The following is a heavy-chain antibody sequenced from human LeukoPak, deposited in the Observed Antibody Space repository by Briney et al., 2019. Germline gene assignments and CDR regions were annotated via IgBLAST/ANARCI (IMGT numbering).Heavy chain of an antibody. CDR2: IYPGDSDT. V-gene: IGHV5-51*01. Sequence: GESLKTSFKGSGFSFTSYWIGWVRQMPGKGLEWMGIIYPGDSDTRYSPSFQGQVTISADESISTTYLQWSSLKASDTAMYYCARGGSCSGGSCYFDYWGQGTLVTVSS. D-gene: IGHD2-15*01. J-gene: IGHJ4*02. CDR3: ARGGSCSGGSCYFDY. CDR1: GFSFTSYW.